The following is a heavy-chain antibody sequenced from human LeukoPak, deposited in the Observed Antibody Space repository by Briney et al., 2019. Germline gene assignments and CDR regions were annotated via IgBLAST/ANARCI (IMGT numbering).Heavy chain of an antibody. CDR1: GYTFSSYA. CDR2: ISGSGGST. CDR3: AKGRTVTSNHFDY. D-gene: IGHD4-17*01. V-gene: IGHV3-23*01. Sequence: AGGSLTLSCAASGYTFSSYAMSWVRQAPGKGLEWVSAISGSGGSTYYADSVKGRFTISRDNSKNTLYLQMNSLRAEDAAVYYCAKGRTVTSNHFDYWGQGTLVTVSS. J-gene: IGHJ4*02.